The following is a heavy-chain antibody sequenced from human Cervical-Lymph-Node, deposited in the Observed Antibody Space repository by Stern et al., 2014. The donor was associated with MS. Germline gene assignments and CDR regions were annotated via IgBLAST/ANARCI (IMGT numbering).Heavy chain of an antibody. Sequence: QVQLQESGPGLVRPSQTLSLTCTVSCASINSGGYYSSWISPQPGKGLEWIGTIYYRGRSTYQKPSLKSRVIMSVDSSKNQFSLKLRSVTAADTAVYYCARVLEDDLTDWYFDLWGRGTLVTVSA. J-gene: IGHJ2*01. V-gene: IGHV4-31*03. D-gene: IGHD3/OR15-3a*01. CDR2: IYYRGRST. CDR1: CASINSGGYY. CDR3: ARVLEDDLTDWYFDL.